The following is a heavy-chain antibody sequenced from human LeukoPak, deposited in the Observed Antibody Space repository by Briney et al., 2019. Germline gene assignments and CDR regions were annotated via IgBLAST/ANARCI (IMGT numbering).Heavy chain of an antibody. CDR2: IKQDGSEK. D-gene: IGHD1-7*01. J-gene: IGHJ4*02. V-gene: IGHV3-7*01. CDR1: GFTFSDYW. CDR3: ARGWNYAFRFDY. Sequence: SGGSLRLSCAASGFTFSDYWMTWVRQAPGKGLGWVAHIKQDGSEKYYVDSVKGRFTISRDNAKNLLYLQMNSLGAEDTAVYYCARGWNYAFRFDYWGQGTLVTVSS.